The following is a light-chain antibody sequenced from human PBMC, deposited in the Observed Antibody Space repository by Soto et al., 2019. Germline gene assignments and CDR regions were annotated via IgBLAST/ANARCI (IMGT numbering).Light chain of an antibody. J-gene: IGKJ4*01. Sequence: IQLTQSPSTLSASVGDRVTITCRASQSINIWLAWYQQKPGKAPKLLVYKASSLESGVPSRFSGSGSGTEFTLTISTLQPDDFATYYCQQYEAYPLTFGGGTKVEI. CDR1: QSINIW. V-gene: IGKV1-5*03. CDR3: QQYEAYPLT. CDR2: KAS.